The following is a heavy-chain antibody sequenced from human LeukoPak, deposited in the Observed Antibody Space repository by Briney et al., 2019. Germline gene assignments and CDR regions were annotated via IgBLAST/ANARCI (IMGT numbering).Heavy chain of an antibody. V-gene: IGHV4-34*01. CDR2: INHSGST. CDR1: GGSFSGYY. D-gene: IGHD6-13*01. Sequence: SETLSLSCAVYGGSFSGYYWSWIRQPPGKGLEWIGEINHSGSTNYNPSLKSRVTISVDTFKNQFSLKLSSVTAADTAVYYCARGLEGIAAAGTRWFDPWGQGTLVTVSS. J-gene: IGHJ5*02. CDR3: ARGLEGIAAAGTRWFDP.